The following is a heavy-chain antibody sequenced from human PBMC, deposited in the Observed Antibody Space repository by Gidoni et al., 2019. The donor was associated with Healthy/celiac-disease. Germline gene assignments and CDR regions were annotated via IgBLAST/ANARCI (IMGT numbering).Heavy chain of an antibody. CDR2: INHSGST. CDR1: AGSFSGYY. V-gene: IGHV4-34*01. CDR3: ARGRHYDSRPPDY. Sequence: QVQLQQWGAGLLKPSETLSLTCAVYAGSFSGYYWSWIRKPPGKGLEWIGEINHSGSTNYNPSLKSRVTISVDTSKNQFSLKLSSVTAADTAVYYCARGRHYDSRPPDYWGQGTLVTVSS. J-gene: IGHJ4*02. D-gene: IGHD3-22*01.